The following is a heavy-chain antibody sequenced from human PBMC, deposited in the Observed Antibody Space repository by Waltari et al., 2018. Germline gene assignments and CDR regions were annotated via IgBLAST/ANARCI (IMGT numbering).Heavy chain of an antibody. CDR2: INHNGAT. Sequence: QAQLKQWGAGLLKPSETLSLTCAVFGDSFTDSYWSWIRQSPGKGLEWIGEINHNGATNYNPSLKSRVTISVDTSKKQFSLRVKSVTVAETSVYYCARGYGVEGDKRRYFYYGMDVWGQGTTVTVSS. CDR3: ARGYGVEGDKRRYFYYGMDV. J-gene: IGHJ6*02. V-gene: IGHV4-34*01. CDR1: GDSFTDSY. D-gene: IGHD2-21*01.